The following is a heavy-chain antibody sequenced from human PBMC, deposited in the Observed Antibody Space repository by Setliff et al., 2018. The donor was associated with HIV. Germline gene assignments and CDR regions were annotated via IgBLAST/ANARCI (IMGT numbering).Heavy chain of an antibody. CDR3: ARRSDFWSEGDAFDI. CDR1: GGSFSGYY. Sequence: PSETLSLTCAVYGGSFSGYYWSWIRQPPGKGLEWIGEINHSGSTNYNPSLKSQVTISVDTSKNQFSLKLSSVTAADTAVYYCARRSDFWSEGDAFDIWGQGTMVTVSS. J-gene: IGHJ3*02. D-gene: IGHD3-3*01. CDR2: INHSGST. V-gene: IGHV4-34*01.